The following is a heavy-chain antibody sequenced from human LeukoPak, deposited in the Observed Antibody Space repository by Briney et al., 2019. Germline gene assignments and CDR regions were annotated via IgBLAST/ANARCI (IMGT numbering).Heavy chain of an antibody. CDR2: ISGSGGST. CDR3: AKVPGYYYYYYGMDV. Sequence: PGGSLRLSCAASGFTFSSYAMSWVRQAPGKGLEWVSAISGSGGSTYYADSVKGRFTISRDNSKNTLYLQMNSLRAEGTAEYYCAKVPGYYYYYYGMDVWGQGTTVTVSS. V-gene: IGHV3-23*01. J-gene: IGHJ6*02. D-gene: IGHD3-9*01. CDR1: GFTFSSYA.